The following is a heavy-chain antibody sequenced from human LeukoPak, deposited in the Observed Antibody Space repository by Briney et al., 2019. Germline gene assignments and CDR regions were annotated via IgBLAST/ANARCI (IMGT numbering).Heavy chain of an antibody. D-gene: IGHD3-22*01. Sequence: GGSLRLSCAASGFTFSSYSMNWVRQAPGKGLEWVSSISSSSSYIYYADSVKGRFTISRDNAKNSLYLQMNSLRAEDTAVYYCASHYYDSSGYLHPFWAWGQGTLVTVSS. V-gene: IGHV3-21*01. CDR1: GFTFSSYS. CDR3: ASHYYDSSGYLHPFWA. CDR2: ISSSSSYI. J-gene: IGHJ5*02.